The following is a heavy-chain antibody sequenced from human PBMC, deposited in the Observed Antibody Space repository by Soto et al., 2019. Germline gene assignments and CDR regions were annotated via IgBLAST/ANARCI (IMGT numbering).Heavy chain of an antibody. CDR1: GGSFSRRA. CDR3: ARSSHKESWFDP. V-gene: IGHV1-69*13. D-gene: IGHD6-19*01. CDR2: IIPMFGTP. Sequence: PVKVSCKASGGSFSRRAISWVRQGPGQGLEWMGGIIPMFGTPNYAEKFQGRLSITADESTTTVYMQLSSLRSEDTAVYYCARSSHKESWFDPWGQGTLVTVSS. J-gene: IGHJ5*02.